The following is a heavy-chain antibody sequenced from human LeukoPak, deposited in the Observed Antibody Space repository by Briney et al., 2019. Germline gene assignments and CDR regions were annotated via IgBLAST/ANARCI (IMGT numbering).Heavy chain of an antibody. Sequence: SETLSLTCTVSGGSISSYYWSWIRQPPGKGLEWIGYIYYSGSANYNPSLKSRVTISVDTSKNQFSLKLSSVTAADAAVYYCATSSGWYSVAPTFDYWGQGTLVTVSS. D-gene: IGHD6-19*01. CDR1: GGSISSYY. J-gene: IGHJ4*02. V-gene: IGHV4-59*12. CDR2: IYYSGSA. CDR3: ATSSGWYSVAPTFDY.